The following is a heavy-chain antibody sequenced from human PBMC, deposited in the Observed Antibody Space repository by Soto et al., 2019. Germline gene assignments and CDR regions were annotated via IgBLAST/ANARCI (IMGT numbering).Heavy chain of an antibody. CDR1: GGSISSYY. V-gene: IGHV4-4*07. Sequence: QVQLQESGPGLAKPSETLSLTCTVSGGSISSYYWSWIRQPAGKGLEWIGRIYTSGSTNYNPSLKSRVTMSVDTSKNQFSLKLSSVTAADTAVYYCARVMRYSSGWQTYYYYYGMDVWGQGTTVTVSS. J-gene: IGHJ6*02. D-gene: IGHD6-19*01. CDR2: IYTSGST. CDR3: ARVMRYSSGWQTYYYYYGMDV.